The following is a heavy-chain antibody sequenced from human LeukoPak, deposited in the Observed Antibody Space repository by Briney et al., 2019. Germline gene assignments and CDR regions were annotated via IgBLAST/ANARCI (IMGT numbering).Heavy chain of an antibody. D-gene: IGHD3-9*01. CDR3: ARGGYFDGIDY. CDR1: GGSISSGGYS. Sequence: SQTLSLTCAVSGGSISSGGYSWSWIRQPPGKGLEWIGYIYHSGSTYYNPSLKSRVTISVDRSKNQFSLKLSSVTAADTAVYYCARGGYFDGIDYWGQGTLVTVSS. J-gene: IGHJ4*02. CDR2: IYHSGST. V-gene: IGHV4-30-2*01.